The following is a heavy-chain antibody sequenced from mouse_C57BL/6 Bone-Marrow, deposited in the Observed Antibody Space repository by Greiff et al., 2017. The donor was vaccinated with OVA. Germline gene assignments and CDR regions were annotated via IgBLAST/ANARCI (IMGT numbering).Heavy chain of an antibody. Sequence: EVKLVESGAELVRPGASVKLSCTASGFNIKDDYMHWVKQRPEQGLEWIGWIDPENGDTEYASKFQGKATITADTSSNTAYMQLSSLTSEDSAVYYCARGDYYGSSLWYFDVWGTGTTVTVSS. J-gene: IGHJ1*03. CDR2: IDPENGDT. CDR3: ARGDYYGSSLWYFDV. V-gene: IGHV14-4*01. D-gene: IGHD1-1*01. CDR1: GFNIKDDY.